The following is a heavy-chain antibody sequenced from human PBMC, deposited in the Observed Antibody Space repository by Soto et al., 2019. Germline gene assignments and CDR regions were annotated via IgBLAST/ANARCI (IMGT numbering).Heavy chain of an antibody. CDR2: ISGSGGST. J-gene: IGHJ4*02. Sequence: GGSLRLSCAASGFTFSSYAMSWVRQAPGKGLEWVSAISGSGGSTYYADSVKGRFTISRDKSKNTLYLQMNSLRAEDTAVYYCAKELANVVVVVAATHPFDYWGQGTLVTVSS. CDR3: AKELANVVVVVAATHPFDY. D-gene: IGHD2-15*01. CDR1: GFTFSSYA. V-gene: IGHV3-23*01.